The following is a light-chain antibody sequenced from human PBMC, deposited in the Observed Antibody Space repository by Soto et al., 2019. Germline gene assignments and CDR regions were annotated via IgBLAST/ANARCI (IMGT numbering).Light chain of an antibody. CDR1: QGISSS. J-gene: IGKJ4*01. Sequence: DIQLTQSPSFLSASVGDRVTITCRASQGISSSLAWYQQKPGKAPNLLISAASTLQSGVPSRFSGSGSGAEFTLTISSLQHEDFATYYCQQLNTYPLTFGGGTKVEMK. CDR3: QQLNTYPLT. V-gene: IGKV1-9*01. CDR2: AAS.